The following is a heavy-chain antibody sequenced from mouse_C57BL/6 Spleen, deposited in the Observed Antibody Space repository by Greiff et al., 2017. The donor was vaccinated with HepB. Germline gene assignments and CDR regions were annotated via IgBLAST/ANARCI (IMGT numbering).Heavy chain of an antibody. Sequence: EVNLVESGGGLVKPGGSLKLSCAASGFTFSSYAMSWVRQTPEKRLEWVATISDGGSYTYYPDNVKGRFTISRDNAKNNLYLQMSHLKSEDTAMYYCARNYYYGSSYGDFDVWGTGTTVTVSS. CDR1: GFTFSSYA. CDR3: ARNYYYGSSYGDFDV. D-gene: IGHD1-1*01. J-gene: IGHJ1*03. CDR2: ISDGGSYT. V-gene: IGHV5-4*03.